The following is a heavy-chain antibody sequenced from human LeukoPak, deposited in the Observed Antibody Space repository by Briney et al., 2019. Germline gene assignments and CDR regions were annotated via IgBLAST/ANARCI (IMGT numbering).Heavy chain of an antibody. CDR2: ISSSGSTM. CDR3: AREVDTDY. V-gene: IGHV3-11*01. CDR1: GFTFSDYY. Sequence: GGSLRLSCAASGFTFSDYYISWIRQAPGKGLEWVSYISSSGSTMYYADSVKGRFTISRDNAKNSLYLQMNSLRAEDTAVYYCAREVDTDYWGQGTLVTVSS. J-gene: IGHJ4*02. D-gene: IGHD2-15*01.